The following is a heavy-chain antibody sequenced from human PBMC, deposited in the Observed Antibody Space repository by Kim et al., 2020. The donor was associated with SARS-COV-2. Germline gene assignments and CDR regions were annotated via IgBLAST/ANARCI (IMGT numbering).Heavy chain of an antibody. CDR1: GGTFSSYA. J-gene: IGHJ6*02. Sequence: SVKVSCKASGGTFSSYAISWVRQAPGQGLEWMGRIIPILGIANYAQKFQGRVTITADKSTSTAYMELSSLRSEDTAVYYCARVRQLGPPGSDYYYYGMDVWGQGTMVTVSS. V-gene: IGHV1-69*04. D-gene: IGHD6-6*01. CDR2: IIPILGIA. CDR3: ARVRQLGPPGSDYYYYGMDV.